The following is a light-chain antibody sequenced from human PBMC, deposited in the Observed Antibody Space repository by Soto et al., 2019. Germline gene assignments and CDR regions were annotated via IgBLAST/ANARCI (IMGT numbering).Light chain of an antibody. CDR3: QQYNNWPPIT. CDR1: QSVSSY. Sequence: EIVLTQSPATLSLSPGARATLSCRASQSVSSYLAWYQQKPGQAPRLLIYDASNRATGIPDRFSGSGSGTNFSLTISSLQSEDFAVYYGQQYNNWPPITFGQGTRLEIK. CDR2: DAS. V-gene: IGKV3-11*01. J-gene: IGKJ5*01.